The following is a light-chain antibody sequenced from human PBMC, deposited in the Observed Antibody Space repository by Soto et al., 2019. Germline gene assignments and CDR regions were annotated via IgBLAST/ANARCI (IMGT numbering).Light chain of an antibody. J-gene: IGKJ4*01. CDR1: QSVLYSSNNKNY. V-gene: IGKV4-1*01. CDR2: WAS. Sequence: DIVMTQSPDSLAVSLGERATINCKSSQSVLYSSNNKNYLAWYQQKPGQPPKLLIYWASTRESGVPDRFSGSGSGTDFTLTISSLQAEDVAVYYCQQYYNIPLTVGGGTKVDSK. CDR3: QQYYNIPLT.